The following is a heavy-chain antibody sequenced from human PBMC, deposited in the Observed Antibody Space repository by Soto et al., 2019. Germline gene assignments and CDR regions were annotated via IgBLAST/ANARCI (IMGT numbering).Heavy chain of an antibody. CDR2: IVGGSGNT. Sequence: ASVKVSCKASGFTFTSSAVQWVRQARGQRLEWIGWIVGGSGNTNYAQKFQERVTITRDMSTSTAYMELSSLRSEDTAVYYCAAILGYCSGGSCYNWFDPWGQGTLVTVSS. CDR1: GFTFTSSA. CDR3: AAILGYCSGGSCYNWFDP. D-gene: IGHD2-15*01. V-gene: IGHV1-58*01. J-gene: IGHJ5*02.